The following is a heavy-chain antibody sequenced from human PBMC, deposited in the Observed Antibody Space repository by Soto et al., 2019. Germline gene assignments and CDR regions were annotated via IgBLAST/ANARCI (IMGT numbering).Heavy chain of an antibody. CDR2: ISAHNGNT. CDR1: GYTFTSYG. V-gene: IGHV1-18*01. CDR3: ARGRYGDY. J-gene: IGHJ4*02. Sequence: QVHLVQSGAEVKKPGASVKVSCKASGYTFTSYGITWVRQAPGQGLEWMGWISAHNGNTDYAQKLQGRVIVTRDTPTSTAYMELRRLRSDGTAVYYCARGRYGDYWGQGALVTVSS. D-gene: IGHD1-1*01.